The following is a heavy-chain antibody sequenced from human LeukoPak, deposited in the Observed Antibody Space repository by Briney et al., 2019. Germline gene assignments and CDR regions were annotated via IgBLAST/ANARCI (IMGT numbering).Heavy chain of an antibody. Sequence: GGSLRLSCAASGFTFSSYAMSWVRQAPGKGLEWVSAISGSGGGTYYADSVKGRFTISRDNSKNTLYLQMNSLRAEDTAVYYCAKGPRYDFWSGYSYYFDYWGQGTLVTVSS. J-gene: IGHJ4*02. CDR3: AKGPRYDFWSGYSYYFDY. CDR2: ISGSGGGT. V-gene: IGHV3-23*01. D-gene: IGHD3-3*01. CDR1: GFTFSSYA.